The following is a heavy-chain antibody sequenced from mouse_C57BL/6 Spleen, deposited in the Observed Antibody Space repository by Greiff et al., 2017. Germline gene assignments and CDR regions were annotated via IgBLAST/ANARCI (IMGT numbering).Heavy chain of an antibody. J-gene: IGHJ4*01. V-gene: IGHV1-53*01. CDR1: GYTFTSYW. Sequence: VQLQQPGTELVKPGASVKLSCKASGYTFTSYWMHWVKQRPGQGLEWIGNINPNNGGTNYNEKFKSKATLTVDKSSSTAYMQLSRLTSEDSAVYYCARALRFYAMDYWGQGTSVTVSS. D-gene: IGHD1-1*01. CDR2: INPNNGGT. CDR3: ARALRFYAMDY.